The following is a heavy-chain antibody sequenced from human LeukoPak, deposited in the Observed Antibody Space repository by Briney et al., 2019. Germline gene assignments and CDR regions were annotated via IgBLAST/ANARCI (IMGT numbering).Heavy chain of an antibody. V-gene: IGHV3-74*01. Sequence: SGGSLRLSCAASGFTFSSYWMNWVRQAPGKGLVWVSRIDGDGSSTNYADSVKGRFTISRDNSKNSLYLQMNSLRTEDTALYYCAKEARTEVGVNYYYGMDVWGQGTTVTVSS. J-gene: IGHJ6*02. CDR2: IDGDGSST. CDR1: GFTFSSYW. CDR3: AKEARTEVGVNYYYGMDV. D-gene: IGHD3-10*01.